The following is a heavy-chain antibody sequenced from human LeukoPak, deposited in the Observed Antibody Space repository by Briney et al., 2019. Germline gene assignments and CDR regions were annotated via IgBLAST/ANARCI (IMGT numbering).Heavy chain of an antibody. J-gene: IGHJ4*02. CDR2: ISGSGGGP. CDR1: GFIFSSYA. CDR3: AKDRRVSAFT. V-gene: IGHV3-23*01. Sequence: GGTLRLSCAASGFIFSSYAMSWVRQAPGKGLEWVSAISGSGGGPYYADSVKGRFTISRDNSKDTLYLQMNSLRAEDTAVYYCAKDRRVSAFTWGQGTLVTVSS.